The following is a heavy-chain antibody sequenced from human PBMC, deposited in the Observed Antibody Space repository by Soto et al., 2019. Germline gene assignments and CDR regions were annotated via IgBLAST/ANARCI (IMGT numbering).Heavy chain of an antibody. CDR2: IIPISGTA. Sequence: QVQLVQSGAEVKKPGSSVKVSCKASGGTFSSYAISWVRQAPGQGLEWMGGIIPISGTANYAQKFQGRVTITADESTSTAYMELSSLRAEDTAVYYCARLYYYDSSGYYYYYGMDVWGQGTTVTVSS. D-gene: IGHD3-22*01. CDR3: ARLYYYDSSGYYYYYGMDV. J-gene: IGHJ6*02. V-gene: IGHV1-69*01. CDR1: GGTFSSYA.